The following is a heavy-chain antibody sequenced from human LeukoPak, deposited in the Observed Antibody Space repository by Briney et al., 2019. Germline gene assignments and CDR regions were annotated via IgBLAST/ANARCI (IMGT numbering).Heavy chain of an antibody. CDR1: GGSISSSSYY. J-gene: IGHJ6*03. CDR2: IYYSGST. V-gene: IGHV4-39*07. CDR3: ARGSIAYYYMDV. Sequence: SETLSLTCTVSGGSISSSSYYWGWIRQPPGKGLEWIGSIYYSGSTYYNPSLKSRVTISVDTSKNQFSLKLSSVTAADTAVYYCARGSIAYYYMDVWGKGTTVTISS. D-gene: IGHD3-22*01.